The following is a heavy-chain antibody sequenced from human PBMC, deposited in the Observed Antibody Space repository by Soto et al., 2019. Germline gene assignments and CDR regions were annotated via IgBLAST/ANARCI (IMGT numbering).Heavy chain of an antibody. CDR3: ASRHFYYGMDV. Sequence: QVQLVQSGAEVKKPGSSVKVSCKASGGTFGTYDISWVRQAPGQGLEWMGGIIPLFGTANYAQKFQGRVTITADKSTTTAYMELSRLRSEDSAIYYCASRHFYYGMDVWGQGSTVTVSS. CDR2: IIPLFGTA. J-gene: IGHJ6*02. CDR1: GGTFGTYD. V-gene: IGHV1-69*06.